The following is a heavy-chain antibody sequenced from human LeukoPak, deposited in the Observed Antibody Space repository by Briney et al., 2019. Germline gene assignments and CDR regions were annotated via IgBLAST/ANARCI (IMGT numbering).Heavy chain of an antibody. D-gene: IGHD6-13*01. CDR3: AKGSWYLPYYYYYMDV. J-gene: IGHJ6*03. CDR2: ISGSGGST. Sequence: GGSLRLSCAASGFTFSSYGMSWVRQAPGKGLEWVSAISGSGGSTYYADSVKGRFTISRDNSKNTLYLQMNSLRAEDTAVYYCAKGSWYLPYYYYYMDVWGKGTTVTISS. CDR1: GFTFSSYG. V-gene: IGHV3-23*01.